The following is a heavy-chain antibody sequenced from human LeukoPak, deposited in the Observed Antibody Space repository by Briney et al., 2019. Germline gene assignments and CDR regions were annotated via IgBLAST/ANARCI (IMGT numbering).Heavy chain of an antibody. CDR2: INPNSGGT. J-gene: IGHJ5*02. V-gene: IGHV1-2*02. CDR1: GYTFTGYY. D-gene: IGHD1-7*01. CDR3: ARDRAGTTRFDP. Sequence: GASVKVSCKASGYTFTGYYMHWVRQAPGQGLEWMGWINPNSGGTNYAQKFQGRVTMTRDTSISTAYMELSRLRSDDTAVYYRARDRAGTTRFDPWGQGTLVTVSS.